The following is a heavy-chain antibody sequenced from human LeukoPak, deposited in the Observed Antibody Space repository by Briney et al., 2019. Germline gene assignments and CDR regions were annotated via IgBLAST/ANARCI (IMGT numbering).Heavy chain of an antibody. Sequence: GRSLRLSCAASGFFFSNYDMNWVRQAPGKGLEWVSGLSGSGGSTFYADSVKGRFTISRDNSKNTVYLQMNSLRGEDTAIYYCARGVTVTTDFWGQGTLVTVSS. CDR2: LSGSGGST. J-gene: IGHJ4*02. CDR3: ARGVTVTTDF. V-gene: IGHV3-23*01. CDR1: GFFFSNYD. D-gene: IGHD4-17*01.